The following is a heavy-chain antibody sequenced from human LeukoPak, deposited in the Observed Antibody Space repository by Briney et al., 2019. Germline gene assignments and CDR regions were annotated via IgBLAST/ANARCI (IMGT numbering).Heavy chain of an antibody. CDR1: GFTFDDYA. V-gene: IGHV3-9*01. CDR2: ISWNSGSI. Sequence: SLRLSCAASGFTFDDYAMHWVRQAPGKGLEWVSGISWNSGSIGYADSVKGRFTISRDNAKNSLYLQMNSLRAEDTALYYCAKDRQRYCSSTSCYAHDYWGQGTLVTVSS. J-gene: IGHJ4*02. CDR3: AKDRQRYCSSTSCYAHDY. D-gene: IGHD2-2*01.